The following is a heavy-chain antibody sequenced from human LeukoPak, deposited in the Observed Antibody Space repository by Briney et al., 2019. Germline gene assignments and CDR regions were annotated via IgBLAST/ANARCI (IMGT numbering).Heavy chain of an antibody. CDR1: GGSISGYY. CDR2: IYYSGST. J-gene: IGHJ5*02. D-gene: IGHD2-2*01. V-gene: IGHV4-59*01. CDR3: ARDSGSSTHDP. Sequence: PSETLSLTCTVSGGSISGYYWSWIRQPPGKGLEWIGYIYYSGSTNYNPSLKSRVTISVDTSKNQFSLKLSSVTAADTAVYYCARDSGSSTHDPWGQGTLVTVSS.